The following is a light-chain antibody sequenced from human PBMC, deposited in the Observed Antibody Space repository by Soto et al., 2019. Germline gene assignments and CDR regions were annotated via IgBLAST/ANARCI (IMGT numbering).Light chain of an antibody. CDR2: GAS. V-gene: IGKV3-20*01. Sequence: EIVLTQSPGTLSLSPGERATLSCRASQSVSSSFLAWYQQTPGQAPRLLIYGASRRATGIPDRFSGRGSGTDFTLTISRLEPEDFAVYYCEQYGSSPHTFGGGTKVDSK. CDR3: EQYGSSPHT. CDR1: QSVSSSF. J-gene: IGKJ4*01.